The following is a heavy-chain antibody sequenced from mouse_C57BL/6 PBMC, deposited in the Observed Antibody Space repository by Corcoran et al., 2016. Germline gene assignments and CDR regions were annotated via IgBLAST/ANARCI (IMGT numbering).Heavy chain of an antibody. J-gene: IGHJ2*01. CDR3: ARVDDDYDRFDY. Sequence: QVQLQQSGAELVKPGASVKISCKASGYAFSSYWMNWVKQRPGKGLEWIGQIYPGDGDTNYNGKFKGKATLTADKSSSTAYMQLSSLTSEDSAVYFCARVDDDYDRFDYWGQGTTLTVSS. CDR1: GYAFSSYW. D-gene: IGHD2-4*01. V-gene: IGHV1-80*01. CDR2: IYPGDGDT.